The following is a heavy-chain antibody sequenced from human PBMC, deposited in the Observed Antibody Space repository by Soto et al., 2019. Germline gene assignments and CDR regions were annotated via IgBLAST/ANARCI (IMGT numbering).Heavy chain of an antibody. Sequence: SETLSLTCAVYGGSFSGYYWSWIRQPPGKGLEWIGEINHSGSTNYNPSLKSRVTISVDTSKNQFSLKLSSVTAADTAVYYCARGSRTHNWFDHWGQGTLVTVSS. CDR3: ARGSRTHNWFDH. CDR2: INHSGST. J-gene: IGHJ5*02. V-gene: IGHV4-34*01. CDR1: GGSFSGYY.